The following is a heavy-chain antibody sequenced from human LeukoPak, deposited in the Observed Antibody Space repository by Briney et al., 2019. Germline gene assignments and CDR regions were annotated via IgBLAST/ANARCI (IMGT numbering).Heavy chain of an antibody. J-gene: IGHJ4*02. CDR2: IYYSGST. CDR3: ARDLGWLQLVYYFDY. Sequence: SETLSLTCTVSGGSISSSSYYWGWIRQPPGKGLEWIGSIYYSGSTHYNPSLKSRDTISVDTSKNQFSLKLSSVTAADTAVYYCARDLGWLQLVYYFDYWGQGTLVTVSS. CDR1: GGSISSSSYY. V-gene: IGHV4-39*07. D-gene: IGHD5-24*01.